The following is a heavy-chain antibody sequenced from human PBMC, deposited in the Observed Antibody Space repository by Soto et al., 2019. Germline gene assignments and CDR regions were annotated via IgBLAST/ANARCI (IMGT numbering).Heavy chain of an antibody. CDR1: GFTFSSYG. V-gene: IGHV3-21*01. J-gene: IGHJ3*02. D-gene: IGHD5-18*01. Sequence: GGSLRLSCAASGFTFSSYGMHWVRQAPGQGLEWVSSISSSSSYIYYADSVKGRFTISRDNAKNSLYLQMNSLRAEDTAVYYCARGSGDSYGSYDAFDIWGQGTMVTVSS. CDR2: ISSSSSYI. CDR3: ARGSGDSYGSYDAFDI.